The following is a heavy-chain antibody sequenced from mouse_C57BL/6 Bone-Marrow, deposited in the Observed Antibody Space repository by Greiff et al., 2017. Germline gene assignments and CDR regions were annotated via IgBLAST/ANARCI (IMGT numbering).Heavy chain of an antibody. CDR2: ISDGGSYT. D-gene: IGHD2-4*01. Sequence: DVKLVESGGGLVKPGGSLKLSCAASGFTFSSYAMSWVRQTPEKRLEWVATISDGGSYTYYPDNVKGRFTISRYNAKNNLYLQMSQLKSEDTAMYYSARGSYDYDGGFDYWGQGTTLTVSS. V-gene: IGHV5-4*03. J-gene: IGHJ2*01. CDR1: GFTFSSYA. CDR3: ARGSYDYDGGFDY.